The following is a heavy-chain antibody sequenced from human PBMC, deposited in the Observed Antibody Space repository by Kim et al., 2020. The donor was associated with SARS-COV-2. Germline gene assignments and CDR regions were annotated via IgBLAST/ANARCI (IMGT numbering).Heavy chain of an antibody. J-gene: IGHJ6*02. Sequence: SETLSLTCAVSGGSISSSNWWSWVRQPPGKGLEWIGEIYHSGSTNYNPSLKSRVTISVDKSKNQFSLKLSSVTAADTAVYYCARERFLEWLLSPYYYYGMDVWGQGTTVTVSS. CDR3: ARERFLEWLLSPYYYYGMDV. D-gene: IGHD3-3*01. CDR2: IYHSGST. V-gene: IGHV4-4*02. CDR1: GGSISSSNW.